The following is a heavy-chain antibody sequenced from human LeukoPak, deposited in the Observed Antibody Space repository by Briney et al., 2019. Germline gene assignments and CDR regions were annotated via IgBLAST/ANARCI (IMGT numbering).Heavy chain of an antibody. CDR1: GYTFTSYG. V-gene: IGHV1-18*01. D-gene: IGHD2-15*01. CDR3: ARFARVVVAARGQNYYYGMDV. CDR2: ISAYNGNT. Sequence: WASVKVSCKASGYTFTSYGISWVRQAPGQGLEWMGWISAYNGNTNYAQKLQGRVTMTTDTSTSTAYMELRSLRSDDTAVYYCARFARVVVAARGQNYYYGMDVWGQGTTVTVSS. J-gene: IGHJ6*02.